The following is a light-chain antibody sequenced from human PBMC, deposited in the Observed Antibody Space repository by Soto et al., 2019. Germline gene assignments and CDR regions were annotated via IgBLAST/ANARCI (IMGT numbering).Light chain of an antibody. CDR1: SSDVGGYNY. J-gene: IGLJ1*01. Sequence: SVLAQPRSVSGSPGQSVTISCTGTSSDVGGYNYVSWYQQHPGKAPKLMIYDVSKRPSGVPDRFSGSKSGNTASLTISGLQAEDEADYYCCSYAGSYTFYVFGTGTKVTV. CDR2: DVS. V-gene: IGLV2-11*01. CDR3: CSYAGSYTFYV.